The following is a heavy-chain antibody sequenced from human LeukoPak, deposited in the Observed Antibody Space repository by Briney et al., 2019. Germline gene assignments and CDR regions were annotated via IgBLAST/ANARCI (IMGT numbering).Heavy chain of an antibody. CDR2: ISYDGSNK. CDR1: GYTFTSYY. CDR3: ARGNDYDSSGYINWFDP. J-gene: IGHJ5*02. D-gene: IGHD3-22*01. Sequence: SCKASGYTFTSYYMHWVRQAPGKGLEWVAVISYDGSNKYYADSVKGRFTISRDNSKNTLYLQMNSLRAEDTAVYYCARGNDYDSSGYINWFDPWGQGTLVTVSS. V-gene: IGHV3-30-3*01.